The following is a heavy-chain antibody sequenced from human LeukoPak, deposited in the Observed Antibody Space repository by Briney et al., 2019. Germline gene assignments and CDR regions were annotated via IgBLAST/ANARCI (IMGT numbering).Heavy chain of an antibody. J-gene: IGHJ6*02. V-gene: IGHV1-69*01. D-gene: IGHD5-24*01. CDR3: ARDRRDGYNNYYYYYGMDV. Sequence: SVKVSCKASGGTFSSYAISWVRQAPGQGLEWMGGIIPIFGTANYAQKFQGRVTITADESTSTAYMELSSLRSEDTAVYYCARDRRDGYNNYYYYYGMDVWGQGTTATVSS. CDR2: IIPIFGTA. CDR1: GGTFSSYA.